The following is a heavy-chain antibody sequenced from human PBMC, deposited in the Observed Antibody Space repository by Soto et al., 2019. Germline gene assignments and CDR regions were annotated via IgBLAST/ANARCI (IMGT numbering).Heavy chain of an antibody. D-gene: IGHD4-17*01. Sequence: QVQLQESGPGLVKPSQTLSLTCTVSGGSISSGGYYWSWIRQHPGKGLEWIGYIYYSGSTYYNPSLQGRVTISVDTSKNQFSLELSSVTAADTAVYYCARDNLLLGYGDYCDFWCHGTLFTVSS. CDR3: ARDNLLLGYGDYCDF. CDR1: GGSISSGGYY. J-gene: IGHJ4*01. CDR2: IYYSGST. V-gene: IGHV4-31*03.